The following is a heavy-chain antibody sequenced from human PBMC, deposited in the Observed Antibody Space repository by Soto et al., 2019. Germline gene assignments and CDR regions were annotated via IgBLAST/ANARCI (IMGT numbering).Heavy chain of an antibody. J-gene: IGHJ6*02. Sequence: ASVKVSCKASGYTFTSYDINWVRQATGQGLEWMGWMNPNSGNTGYAQKFQGRVTMTRNTSISTAYMELSSLRTEDTAVYYCATTRVGPCSSSICFSGIFDGMDVWGQGTTVTVSS. V-gene: IGHV1-8*01. D-gene: IGHD2-2*01. CDR1: GYTFTSYD. CDR3: ATTRVGPCSSSICFSGIFDGMDV. CDR2: MNPNSGNT.